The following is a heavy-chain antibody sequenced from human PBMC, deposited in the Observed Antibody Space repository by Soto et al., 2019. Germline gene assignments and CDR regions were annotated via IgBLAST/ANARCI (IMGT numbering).Heavy chain of an antibody. V-gene: IGHV4-30-4*01. CDR1: VDSISSGNNY. Sequence: SETLSLTCTVSVDSISSGNNYWSWIRQPPGKGLEWVGYIYYSGSTYYNPSLKSRATISLETSKNQFSLKLTSVTAADTAVYYCASHSGSHPLFDYWGQGALVTVSS. J-gene: IGHJ4*02. CDR2: IYYSGST. CDR3: ASHSGSHPLFDY. D-gene: IGHD1-26*01.